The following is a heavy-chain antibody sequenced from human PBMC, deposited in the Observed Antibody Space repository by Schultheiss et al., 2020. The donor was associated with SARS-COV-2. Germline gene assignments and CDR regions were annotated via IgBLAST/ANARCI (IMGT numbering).Heavy chain of an antibody. CDR1: GGSLSRNN. V-gene: IGHV3-21*01. J-gene: IGHJ6*02. Sequence: LSLTCAVSGGSLSRNNWWSWVRQPPGKGLEWVSSISTSNTYIYYADSVKGRFTISRDNAKNSLYLQMNSLRAEDTAVYYCTRVVAGTAYYYGMDVWGQGTTVTVSS. D-gene: IGHD6-19*01. CDR3: TRVVAGTAYYYGMDV. CDR2: ISTSNTYI.